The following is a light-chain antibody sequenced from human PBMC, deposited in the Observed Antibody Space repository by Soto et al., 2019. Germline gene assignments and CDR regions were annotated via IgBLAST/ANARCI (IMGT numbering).Light chain of an antibody. V-gene: IGLV2-14*01. Sequence: QSVLTQPASVSGSPGQSITISCTGTSSDVGGYHYVSWYQQHPGKAPKLMIYEVSHRPSGVSNRFSGSKSGNTASLTISGLQAEDEADYYCSSYTSSSTVVFGGGTKLTVL. J-gene: IGLJ2*01. CDR2: EVS. CDR1: SSDVGGYHY. CDR3: SSYTSSSTVV.